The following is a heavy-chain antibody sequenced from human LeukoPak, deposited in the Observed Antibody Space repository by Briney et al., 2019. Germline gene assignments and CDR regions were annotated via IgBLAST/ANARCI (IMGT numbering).Heavy chain of an antibody. CDR3: ARALVGSTGVFDC. CDR1: GGTFSSYA. D-gene: IGHD3-10*01. J-gene: IGHJ4*02. CDR2: IIPIFGTA. Sequence: SVKVSCRASGGTFSSYAISWVRQAPGQGLEWMGGIIPIFGTANYAQKFQGRVTITADESTSTAYMELSSLRSEDTAVYYCARALVGSTGVFDCWGQGTLVTVSS. V-gene: IGHV1-69*13.